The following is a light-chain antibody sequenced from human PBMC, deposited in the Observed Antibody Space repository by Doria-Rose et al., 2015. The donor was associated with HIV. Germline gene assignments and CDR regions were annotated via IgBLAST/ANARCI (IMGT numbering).Light chain of an antibody. V-gene: IGKV3-20*01. CDR1: QSFSSTY. J-gene: IGKJ1*01. Sequence: TQSPGTLSLSPGERATLSCRASQSFSSTYLAWYQQKPGQAPSLLIYDGSTRTTGIPDRFSASGSGTDCTRTINRLEPEDFALYYCHQYGTSWTFGQGTKVEI. CDR2: DGS. CDR3: HQYGTSWT.